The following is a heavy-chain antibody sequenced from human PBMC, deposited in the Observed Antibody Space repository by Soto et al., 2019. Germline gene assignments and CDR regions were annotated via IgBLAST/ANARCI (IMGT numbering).Heavy chain of an antibody. J-gene: IGHJ6*02. CDR2: ISAYNGNT. D-gene: IGHD5-12*01. V-gene: IGHV1-18*01. CDR1: GYTFTSYG. Sequence: ASVKVSCKASGYTFTSYGISWVRQAPGQGLEWMGWISAYNGNTNYAQKLQGRVTMTTDTSTSTAYMELRSLRVEDTAVYYCARGDIVAIFGMDVWGQGTTVTVSS. CDR3: ARGDIVAIFGMDV.